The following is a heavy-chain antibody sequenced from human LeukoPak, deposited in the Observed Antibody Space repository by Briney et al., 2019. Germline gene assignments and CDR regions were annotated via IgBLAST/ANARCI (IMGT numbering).Heavy chain of an antibody. CDR2: TSGSGGST. Sequence: SGGSLRLSCAASGFTFSSYAMSWVRQAPGKGLEWVSGTSGSGGSTYYAGSVKGRFTISRDNSKNTLYLQMNSLRVEDTAVYYCAKNDGSQCYSHLDSWGQGTLVTVSS. CDR3: AKNDGSQCYSHLDS. V-gene: IGHV3-23*01. CDR1: GFTFSSYA. D-gene: IGHD3-22*01. J-gene: IGHJ4*02.